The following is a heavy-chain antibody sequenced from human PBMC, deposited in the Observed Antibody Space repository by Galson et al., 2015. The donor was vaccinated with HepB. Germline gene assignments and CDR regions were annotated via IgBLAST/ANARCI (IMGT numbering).Heavy chain of an antibody. V-gene: IGHV1-2*04. CDR2: INPNSGGT. Sequence: SVKVSCKASGYTFTGYYMHWVRQAPGQGLEWMGWINPNSGGTNYAQKFQGWVTMTRDTSISTAYMELSRLRSDDTAVYYCARAAAAGWDYGMDVWGQGTTVTVSS. CDR1: GYTFTGYY. D-gene: IGHD6-13*01. CDR3: ARAAAAGWDYGMDV. J-gene: IGHJ6*02.